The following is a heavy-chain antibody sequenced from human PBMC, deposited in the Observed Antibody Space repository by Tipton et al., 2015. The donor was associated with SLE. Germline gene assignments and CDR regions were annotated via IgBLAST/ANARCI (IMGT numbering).Heavy chain of an antibody. V-gene: IGHV4-59*01. CDR3: ARVYQVGYFDY. CDR2: IYYRGSPYYREST. CDR1: GGSIRSYY. J-gene: IGHJ4*02. Sequence: TLSLTCTVSGGSIRSYYWSWIRLTPGKGLEWIGDIYYRGSPYYRESTTYNPSLESRATMSLDTPKNQFSLKLNSATAADTAVYYCARVYQVGYFDYWGQGTLVTVSS. D-gene: IGHD1-26*01.